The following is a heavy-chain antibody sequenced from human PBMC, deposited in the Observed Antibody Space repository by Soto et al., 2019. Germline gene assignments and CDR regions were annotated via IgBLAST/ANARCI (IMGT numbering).Heavy chain of an antibody. Sequence: QVQLQESGPGLVKPSETLSLTCTVSGGSISSYYWSWIRQPPGKGLEWIGYIYYSGSTNYNPSLKSRVTISVDTSKNQFSLKLSSVTAADTAVYYCASECGYSYGGYDYWGQGTLVTVSS. CDR3: ASECGYSYGGYDY. CDR2: IYYSGST. V-gene: IGHV4-59*01. CDR1: GGSISSYY. J-gene: IGHJ4*02. D-gene: IGHD5-18*01.